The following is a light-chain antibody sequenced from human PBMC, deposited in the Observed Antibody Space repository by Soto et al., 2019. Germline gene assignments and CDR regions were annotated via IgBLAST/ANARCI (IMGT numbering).Light chain of an antibody. CDR3: SSYTSSSTVV. V-gene: IGLV2-14*01. J-gene: IGLJ2*01. Sequence: QSALTQPASVSGSPGQSITISCTGSSSDVGAYNYVSWYQQHPGEAPKLMTYEVSNRPSGVSNRFSGSKSGNTASLTISGLQAEDEAYYYCSSYTSSSTVVFGGGTKVTVL. CDR1: SSDVGAYNY. CDR2: EVS.